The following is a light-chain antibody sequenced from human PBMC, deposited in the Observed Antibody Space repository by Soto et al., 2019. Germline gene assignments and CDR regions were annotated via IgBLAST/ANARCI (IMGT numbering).Light chain of an antibody. CDR2: EVS. J-gene: IGLJ3*02. CDR1: SSDVGGYNY. V-gene: IGLV2-14*01. Sequence: QSALTQPASVSGSPGQSITISCTGTSSDVGGYNYVSWYQQHPGKAPKLMIFEVSNRPSGVSHRFSGSKSGNTASLTISGLQAEDEADYYCSSYTSSNTLLWVFGGGTKLTVL. CDR3: SSYTSSNTLLWV.